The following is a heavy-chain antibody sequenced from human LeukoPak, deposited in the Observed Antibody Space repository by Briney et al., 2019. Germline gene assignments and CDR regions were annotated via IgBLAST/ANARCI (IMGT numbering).Heavy chain of an antibody. J-gene: IGHJ5*02. D-gene: IGHD6-19*01. V-gene: IGHV4-38-2*02. Sequence: PSETLSLTCTVSGYSISSGYYWGWIRQPPGKGLEWIGSIYHSGSTYYNPSLKSRVTISVDTSKNQFSLKLSSVTAADTAVYYCARSYSSGWYWFDPWGQGTLVTVSS. CDR3: ARSYSSGWYWFDP. CDR2: IYHSGST. CDR1: GYSISSGYY.